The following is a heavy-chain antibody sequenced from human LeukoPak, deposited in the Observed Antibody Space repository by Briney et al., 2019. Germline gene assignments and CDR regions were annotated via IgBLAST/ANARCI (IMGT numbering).Heavy chain of an antibody. CDR3: ASPYYGSGSYIDY. V-gene: IGHV4-39*01. J-gene: IGHJ4*02. CDR2: IYYTGST. CDR1: GASINNNNYY. D-gene: IGHD3-10*01. Sequence: SETLSLTCTVSGASINNNNYYWGWVRQPPGKGREWIGNIYYTGSTYNNPSRKSRVTISVHTSKNQFSLKLTSLTAADTAVYYCASPYYGSGSYIDYWGQGTLVTVSS.